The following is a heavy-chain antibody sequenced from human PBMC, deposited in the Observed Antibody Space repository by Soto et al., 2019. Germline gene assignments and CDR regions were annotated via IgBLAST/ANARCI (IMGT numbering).Heavy chain of an antibody. CDR2: ISYSSSTI. Sequence: DVQLVESGGGLVRPGGSLRLSCAASGFTFNIYSMNWVRQAPGKGLEWVSYISYSSSTIYYADSVKGRFTISRDNAKNSLYLQMSGLRAEDTAVYYCVRIGAGSPGDYWGQGTLVTVSS. CDR3: VRIGAGSPGDY. CDR1: GFTFNIYS. J-gene: IGHJ4*02. V-gene: IGHV3-48*01. D-gene: IGHD1-26*01.